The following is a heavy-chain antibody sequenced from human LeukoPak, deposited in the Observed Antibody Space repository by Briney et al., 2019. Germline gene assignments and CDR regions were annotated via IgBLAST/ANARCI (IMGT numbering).Heavy chain of an antibody. CDR1: GFTVSSNY. J-gene: IGHJ4*02. D-gene: IGHD6-13*01. V-gene: IGHV3-66*01. Sequence: GGSLRLSCAASGFTVSSNYMTWVRQAPGKGLEWVSVFYSGGNTYYADSVKGRFTISRDNAKNTLYLQMNSLRAEDTAVYYCARVNSGIAAGFDYWGQGTLVTVSS. CDR2: FYSGGNT. CDR3: ARVNSGIAAGFDY.